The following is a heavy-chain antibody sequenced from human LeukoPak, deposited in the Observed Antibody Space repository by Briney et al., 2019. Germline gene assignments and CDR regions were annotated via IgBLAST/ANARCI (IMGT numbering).Heavy chain of an antibody. D-gene: IGHD3-9*01. V-gene: IGHV3-7*03. CDR2: IRQDGNEK. J-gene: IGHJ4*02. CDR3: ARHYDILTGTFPYY. CDR1: GFTISNYW. Sequence: GGSLRLSCAASGFTISNYWMSWVRQAPGKGLEWVANIRQDGNEKYYVGSVRGRFTISRDNAKNSLYLQTNSLRAEDTAVYYCARHYDILTGTFPYYWGQGTLVTVSS.